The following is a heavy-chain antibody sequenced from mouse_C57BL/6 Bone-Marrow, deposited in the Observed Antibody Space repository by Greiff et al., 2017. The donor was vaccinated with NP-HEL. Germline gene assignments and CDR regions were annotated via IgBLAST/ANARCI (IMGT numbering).Heavy chain of an antibody. Sequence: QLQQPGAELVKPGASVKLSCKASGYPFTSYWMHWVKQRPGQGLEWIGMIHPNSGSTNYNEKFKSKATLTVDKSSSTAYMQLSSLTSEDSAVYYCARGTPFYPYYFDYWGQGTTLTVSS. CDR2: IHPNSGST. CDR3: ARGTPFYPYYFDY. J-gene: IGHJ2*01. CDR1: GYPFTSYW. V-gene: IGHV1-64*01.